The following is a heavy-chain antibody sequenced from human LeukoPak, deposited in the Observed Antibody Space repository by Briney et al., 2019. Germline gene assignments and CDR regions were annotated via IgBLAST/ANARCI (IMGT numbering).Heavy chain of an antibody. Sequence: SQTLSLTCAVSGGSISSGSSAWSWIRQPPGKGLEWIGYIYLSGTTYCNPSLKSRVTISLDRSKHQFSLNLKSVTAADTAVYFCARAVYYYDSSGYYYGVYFDYWGQGTLVTVSS. CDR2: IYLSGTT. J-gene: IGHJ4*02. D-gene: IGHD3-22*01. CDR1: GGSISSGSSA. CDR3: ARAVYYYDSSGYYYGVYFDY. V-gene: IGHV4-30-2*01.